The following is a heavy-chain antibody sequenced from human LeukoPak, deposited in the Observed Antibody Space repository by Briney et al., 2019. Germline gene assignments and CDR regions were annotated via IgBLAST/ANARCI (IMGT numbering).Heavy chain of an antibody. D-gene: IGHD4-17*01. CDR1: GGSISSYY. CDR3: ASLRTTVTTQFDY. Sequence: SETLSLTCTVSGGSISSYYWSWIRQPPGKGLEWIGYIYYSGSTNYNPSLKSRVTISVDTSKNQFSLKLSSVTAADTAVYYCASLRTTVTTQFDYWGQGTLVTVSS. J-gene: IGHJ4*02. CDR2: IYYSGST. V-gene: IGHV4-59*08.